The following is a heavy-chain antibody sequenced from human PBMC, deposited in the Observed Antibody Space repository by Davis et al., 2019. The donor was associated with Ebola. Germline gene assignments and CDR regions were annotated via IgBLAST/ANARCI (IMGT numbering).Heavy chain of an antibody. J-gene: IGHJ4*02. CDR1: GFTFNTIF. CDR2: LSDSGYEL. V-gene: IGHV3-23*01. CDR3: ATYVQRGPDD. D-gene: IGHD1-1*01. Sequence: PGGSLRLSCAASGFTFNTIFMSFYRQAPGKGLEWVPALSDSGYELRYADSVRGRFTISRDNSKNTVYLQMNSLRADDTAIYYCATYVQRGPDDWGRGTFVTVSS.